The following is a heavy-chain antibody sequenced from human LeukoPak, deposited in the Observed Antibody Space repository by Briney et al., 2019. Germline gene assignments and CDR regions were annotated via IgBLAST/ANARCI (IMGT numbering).Heavy chain of an antibody. CDR2: IYYSGST. CDR3: ARDQSGYYGSGSYYNVVFDY. Sequence: SETLSLTCTVSGGSISSYYWSWIRQPPGKGLEWIGYIYYSGSTNYNPSLKSRVTISVDTSKNQFSLKLSSVTAADTAVYYCARDQSGYYGSGSYYNVVFDYWGQGTLVTVSS. CDR1: GGSISSYY. D-gene: IGHD3-10*01. V-gene: IGHV4-59*12. J-gene: IGHJ4*02.